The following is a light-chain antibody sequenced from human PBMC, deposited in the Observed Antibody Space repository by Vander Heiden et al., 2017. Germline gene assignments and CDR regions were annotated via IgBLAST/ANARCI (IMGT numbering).Light chain of an antibody. Sequence: SNDLTQPLSVSVALGQTAPISCVGNNYGSKFVHRYQLRPGQAPVLVISRDSVRPSGIPERFSGSDSGNTATLTISRAQAGDEAVYYCQVWDTNTVLFGGGTKLTVL. J-gene: IGLJ2*01. CDR1: NYGSKF. V-gene: IGLV3-9*01. CDR2: RDS. CDR3: QVWDTNTVL.